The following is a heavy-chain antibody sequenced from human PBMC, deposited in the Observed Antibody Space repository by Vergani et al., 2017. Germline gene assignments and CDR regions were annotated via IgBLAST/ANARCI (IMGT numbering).Heavy chain of an antibody. CDR2: IYYSGST. Sequence: QVQLQESGPGLVKPSQTLSLTCTVSGGSISSGGYYWSWIRQHPGKGLEWIGYIYYSGSTYYNPSLKSRVTISVDTSKNQFSLKLSSVTAADTAVYYCARDILGGSYSSGWYNGFDPWGQGTLVTVSS. CDR3: ARDILGGSYSSGWYNGFDP. V-gene: IGHV4-31*03. J-gene: IGHJ5*02. CDR1: GGSISSGGYY. D-gene: IGHD6-19*01.